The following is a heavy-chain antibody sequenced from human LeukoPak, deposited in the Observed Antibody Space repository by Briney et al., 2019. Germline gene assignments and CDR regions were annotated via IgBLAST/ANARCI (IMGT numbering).Heavy chain of an antibody. Sequence: GGSLRLSCAASGFTFSSYCMSWVRQAPGKGLEWVANIKQDGSEKYYVDSVKGRFTISRDNAKNSLYLQMNSLRAEDTAVYYCARFSSGWPKDYWGQGTLVTVSS. CDR2: IKQDGSEK. CDR1: GFTFSSYC. CDR3: ARFSSGWPKDY. J-gene: IGHJ4*02. V-gene: IGHV3-7*05. D-gene: IGHD6-19*01.